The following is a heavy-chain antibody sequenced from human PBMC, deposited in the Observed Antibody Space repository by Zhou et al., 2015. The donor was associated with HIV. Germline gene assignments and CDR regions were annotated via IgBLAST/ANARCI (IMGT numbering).Heavy chain of an antibody. Sequence: EVQLVDSGGGLIQPGGSLRLSCAVSGFSVTSKHMNWVRQAPGKGLEWVSTIYNGDNTQYADFVKGRFTISRDNSKNTLYLQMNSLRPEDSAIYYCASATKWLNFDNWGQGTLVTVSS. CDR1: GFSVTSKH. CDR3: ASATKWLNFDN. V-gene: IGHV3-53*01. J-gene: IGHJ4*02. D-gene: IGHD5-24*01. CDR2: IYNGDNT.